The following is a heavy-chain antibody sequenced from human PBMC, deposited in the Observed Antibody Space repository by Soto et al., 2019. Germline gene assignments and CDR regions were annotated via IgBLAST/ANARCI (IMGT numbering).Heavy chain of an antibody. CDR1: GDSVSSNSAA. Sequence: PSQTLSLTCAISGDSVSSNSAAWNWIRQSPSRGLEWLGRTYYRSKWYNDYAVSVKSRITINPDTSKNQFSLQLNSVTSEDTAVYYCARELLAAAGTRIHYYGMDVWGQGTTVTVSS. J-gene: IGHJ6*02. V-gene: IGHV6-1*01. D-gene: IGHD6-13*01. CDR2: TYYRSKWYN. CDR3: ARELLAAAGTRIHYYGMDV.